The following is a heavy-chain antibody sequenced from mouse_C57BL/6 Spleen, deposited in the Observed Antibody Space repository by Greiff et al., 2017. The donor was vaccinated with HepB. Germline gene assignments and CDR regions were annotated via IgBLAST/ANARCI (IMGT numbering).Heavy chain of an antibody. J-gene: IGHJ4*01. Sequence: QVQLKQSGAELVKPGASVKISCKASGYAFSSYWMNWVKQRPGKGLEWIGQIYPGDGDTNYNGKFKGKATLTADKSSSTAYMQLSSLTSEDSAVYFCAREGKLGQDYAMDYWGQGTSVTVSS. V-gene: IGHV1-80*01. CDR2: IYPGDGDT. CDR3: AREGKLGQDYAMDY. D-gene: IGHD4-1*01. CDR1: GYAFSSYW.